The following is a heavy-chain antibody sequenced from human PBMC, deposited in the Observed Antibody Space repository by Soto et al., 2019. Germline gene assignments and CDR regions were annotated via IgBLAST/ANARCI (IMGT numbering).Heavy chain of an antibody. CDR3: AKNQERELPRVIDF. Sequence: GGSLRLSCATSGLTFINYAMSWVRQAPGGGLEWVSSMSGSSSTTYYADSVRGRFTISRDRSKNTLYLQMSSLRAEDTALYYCAKNQERELPRVIDFWGQGTQVTVSS. CDR2: MSGSSSTT. V-gene: IGHV3-23*01. D-gene: IGHD1-7*01. J-gene: IGHJ4*02. CDR1: GLTFINYA.